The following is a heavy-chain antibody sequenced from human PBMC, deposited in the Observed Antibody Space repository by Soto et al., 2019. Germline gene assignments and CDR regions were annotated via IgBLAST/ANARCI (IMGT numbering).Heavy chain of an antibody. J-gene: IGHJ4*02. Sequence: EVQLLESGGGLVQPGGSLRLPWAASELTFRSYAMSWVPQAPGKGLEWVSAISGSGGSTYNADPVKGRFTISRDNSKNTLYLQMNSLRAEDTAVYYCAKNDIVLMVYAFYYFDYWGQGTLVTVSS. V-gene: IGHV3-23*01. CDR3: AKNDIVLMVYAFYYFDY. D-gene: IGHD2-8*01. CDR2: ISGSGGST. CDR1: ELTFRSYA.